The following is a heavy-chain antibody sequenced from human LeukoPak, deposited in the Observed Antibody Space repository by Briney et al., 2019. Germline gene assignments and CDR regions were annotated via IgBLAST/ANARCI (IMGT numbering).Heavy chain of an antibody. CDR2: INHSGST. D-gene: IGHD3-22*01. V-gene: IGHV4-34*01. J-gene: IGHJ4*02. CDR3: ARGSTFIRNSDSSGYYY. Sequence: SETLPLTCAVYGGSFSGYYWSWIRQPPGKGLEWIGEINHSGSTNYNPSLKSRVTISVDTSKNQFSLKLSSVTAADTAVYYCARGSTFIRNSDSSGYYYWGQGTLVTVSS. CDR1: GGSFSGYY.